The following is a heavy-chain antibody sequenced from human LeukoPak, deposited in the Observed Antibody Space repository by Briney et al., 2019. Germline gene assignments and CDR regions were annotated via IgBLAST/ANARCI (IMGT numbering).Heavy chain of an antibody. J-gene: IGHJ4*02. CDR2: TYYGGNT. V-gene: IGHV4-39*01. CDR1: GGSISSSSYY. CDR3: ASLGWHGDY. D-gene: IGHD6-19*01. Sequence: SETLSLTCTVSGGSISSSSYYWGWIRQPPGKGLECIGTTYYGGNTYYNPSLKSRVTISVDTSKNQFSLKLSSVTAADTAVYYCASLGWHGDYWGQGTLVTVSS.